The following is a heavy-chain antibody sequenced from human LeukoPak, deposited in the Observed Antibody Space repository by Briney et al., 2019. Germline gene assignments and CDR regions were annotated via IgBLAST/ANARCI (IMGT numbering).Heavy chain of an antibody. Sequence: PGGSLRLSCAASGFTFSSYAMSWVRQAPGKGLEWVSAISGSGGSTYYADSVKGRFTISRDNSKNTLYLQMNSLRAEDTAVYYCARVAGRAYYYYYMDVWGKGTTVTISS. CDR2: ISGSGGST. V-gene: IGHV3-23*01. CDR3: ARVAGRAYYYYYMDV. D-gene: IGHD3-10*01. CDR1: GFTFSSYA. J-gene: IGHJ6*03.